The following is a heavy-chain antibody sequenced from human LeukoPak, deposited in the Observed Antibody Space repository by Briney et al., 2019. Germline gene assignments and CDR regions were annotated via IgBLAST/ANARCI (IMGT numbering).Heavy chain of an antibody. CDR3: ARPAYPGSSAGAFDI. J-gene: IGHJ3*02. D-gene: IGHD6-6*01. V-gene: IGHV1-24*01. Sequence: ASVKVSCKVSGYTLSELSMHWVRQAPGKGLEWMGGFHPEDGETIYAQKFQGRVTMTEDTSTDTAYMELSSLRSEDTAVYYCARPAYPGSSAGAFDIWGQGTMVTVSS. CDR1: GYTLSELS. CDR2: FHPEDGET.